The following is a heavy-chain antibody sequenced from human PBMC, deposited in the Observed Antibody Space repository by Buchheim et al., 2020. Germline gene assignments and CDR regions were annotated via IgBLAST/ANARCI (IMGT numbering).Heavy chain of an antibody. CDR1: GGSITRGGYY. CDR2: IYYTGIT. V-gene: IGHV4-31*03. J-gene: IGHJ4*02. D-gene: IGHD3-22*01. CDR3: ARSVDQGEYYDSSGTQFFFDY. Sequence: QVQLQESGPGLVKPSQTLSLTCTVSGGSITRGGYYWSWIRQHPGKGLEWIGYIYYTGITYFNPSLESRLFMSVDTSTNQIFLTLRSVTAADSAMYYCARSVDQGEYYDSSGTQFFFDYWGQG.